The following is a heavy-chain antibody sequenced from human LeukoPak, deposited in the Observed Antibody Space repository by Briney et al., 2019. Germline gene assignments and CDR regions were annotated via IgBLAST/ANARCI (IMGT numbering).Heavy chain of an antibody. D-gene: IGHD1-20*01. CDR2: IYYSGST. Sequence: SETLSLTCTVSGGSISSYYWSWIRQPPGKGLEWVGYIYYSGSTNYNPSLKRRVTISVDTSKNQFSLKLSSVTAGDTAVYYCARGYNWNHLPFDYWGQGTLVTVSS. CDR1: GGSISSYY. CDR3: ARGYNWNHLPFDY. V-gene: IGHV4-59*01. J-gene: IGHJ4*02.